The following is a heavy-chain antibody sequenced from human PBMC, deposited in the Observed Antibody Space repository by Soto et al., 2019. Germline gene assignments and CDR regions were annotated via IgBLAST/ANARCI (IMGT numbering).Heavy chain of an antibody. CDR1: GFSLSTSGMC. Sequence: SGPTLVNPTQTLTLTCTFSGFSLSTSGMCVSWIRQPPGKALEWLALIDWDDDKYYSTSLKTRLTISKDTSKNQVVLTMTNMDPVDTATYYCAQLTQYGDYPIRWGQGTLVTVSS. V-gene: IGHV2-70*01. J-gene: IGHJ4*02. CDR2: IDWDDDK. CDR3: AQLTQYGDYPIR. D-gene: IGHD4-17*01.